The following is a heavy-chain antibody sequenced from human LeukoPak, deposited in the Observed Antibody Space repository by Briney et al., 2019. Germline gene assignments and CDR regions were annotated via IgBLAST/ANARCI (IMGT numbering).Heavy chain of an antibody. CDR3: AKPGGDDGSGYYWNYFDY. V-gene: IGHV3-33*06. D-gene: IGHD3-22*01. CDR2: IWYDGSNK. CDR1: GVTFSSYG. Sequence: PWGSLRLSCAASGVTFSSYGMHWVRQAPGKGLEWVAVIWYDGSNKYYADSVKGRFTIPRDNSENTLYLQMNSLRTEDTAVYYCAKPGGDDGSGYYWNYFDYWGQGTLVTVSS. J-gene: IGHJ4*02.